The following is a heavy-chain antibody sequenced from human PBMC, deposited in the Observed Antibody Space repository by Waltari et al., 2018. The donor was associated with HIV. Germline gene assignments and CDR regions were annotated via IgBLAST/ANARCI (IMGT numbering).Heavy chain of an antibody. V-gene: IGHV5-51*01. CDR2: IYPGDSDT. J-gene: IGHJ4*02. CDR1: GYSFTSYW. Sequence: EVQLVQSGAEVKKPGESLKISCKGSGYSFTSYWIGWVRQMPGKGLEWMGIIYPGDSDTRDSPSFQGQVTIPADKSISTAYLQWSSLKASDTAMYYCARRPLYRFGELPPYYFDYWGQGTLVTVSS. D-gene: IGHD3-10*01. CDR3: ARRPLYRFGELPPYYFDY.